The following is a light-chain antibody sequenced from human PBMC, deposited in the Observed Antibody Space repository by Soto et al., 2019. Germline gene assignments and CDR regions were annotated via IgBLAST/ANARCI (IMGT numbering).Light chain of an antibody. CDR1: QGISNY. Sequence: DIQMTQSPSAMSASVGDRVTITCRASQGISNYLAWFQQKPGKVPKRLIYGASSLQSGVPSRFSGSGSGTEFTLIINSLQPEDLAIYYCLQHNSYPWTFGQGTKVDIK. CDR2: GAS. V-gene: IGKV1-17*03. J-gene: IGKJ1*01. CDR3: LQHNSYPWT.